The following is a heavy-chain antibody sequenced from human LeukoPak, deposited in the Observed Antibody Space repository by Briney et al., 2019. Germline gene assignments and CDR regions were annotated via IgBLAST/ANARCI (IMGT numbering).Heavy chain of an antibody. V-gene: IGHV3-7*03. Sequence: HAGGSLRLSRAASGLTFSNYWMDWVRQAPGKGLEWVANIKQDGSEKNYVDSVKGRFIISRDNAKNSLYLQMNTLRADDTAVYYCARDGFGTGSNWGQGTLVTVSS. CDR1: GLTFSNYW. CDR2: IKQDGSEK. D-gene: IGHD3-16*01. CDR3: ARDGFGTGSN. J-gene: IGHJ4*02.